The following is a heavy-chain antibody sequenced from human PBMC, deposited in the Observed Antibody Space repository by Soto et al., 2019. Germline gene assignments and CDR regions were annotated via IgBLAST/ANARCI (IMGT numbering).Heavy chain of an antibody. D-gene: IGHD1-26*01. CDR2: GST. Sequence: GSTNYNPSLKSRVTISIDTSNNQFSLKLSSVTAADTAVYYCARGSGSYYAYWGQGTLVTVSS. J-gene: IGHJ4*02. CDR3: ARGSGSYYAY. V-gene: IGHV4-59*09.